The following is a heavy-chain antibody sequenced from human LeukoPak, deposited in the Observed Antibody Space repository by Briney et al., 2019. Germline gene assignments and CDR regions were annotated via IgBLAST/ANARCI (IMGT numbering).Heavy chain of an antibody. D-gene: IGHD3-10*01. CDR3: AKDMNSYGSGSSYNPWGPFDS. CDR2: IAWNTGNT. CDR1: GFTFDDYA. V-gene: IGHV3-9*01. Sequence: GRSLRLSCAASGFTFDDYAMRWVRHAPGKGLEWVSGIAWNTGNTEYADSVKGRFTISRDNAENSLYLQMNSLRAEDTALYYCAKDMNSYGSGSSYNPWGPFDSWGQGTLVTVSS. J-gene: IGHJ4*02.